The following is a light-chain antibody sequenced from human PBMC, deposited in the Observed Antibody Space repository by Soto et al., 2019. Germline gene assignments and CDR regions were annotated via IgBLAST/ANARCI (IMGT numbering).Light chain of an antibody. Sequence: QSVLTQPLSASGTPGQRVTISCSGSSSNIGSYDVCWFQQLPGTAPKLLIYRNNQRPSGVPDRFSGSKSGTSASLAISGLRSEDEADYYCAAWDDSLSSRVFGGGTKVTVL. CDR1: SSNIGSYD. V-gene: IGLV1-47*01. CDR3: AAWDDSLSSRV. CDR2: RNN. J-gene: IGLJ3*02.